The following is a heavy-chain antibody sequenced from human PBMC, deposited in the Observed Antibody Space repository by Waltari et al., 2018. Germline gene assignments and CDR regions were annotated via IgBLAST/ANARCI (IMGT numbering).Heavy chain of an antibody. Sequence: EVQLVESGGGLVKPGGSLRLSCAASGLPFSSYSMNWVRQAPGQGLGWVSSISSSSSYIYYADSVKGRFTISRDNAKNSLYLQMNSLRAEDTAVYYCARDMARASVPDYWGQGTLVTVSS. J-gene: IGHJ4*02. V-gene: IGHV3-21*01. CDR1: GLPFSSYS. D-gene: IGHD3-10*01. CDR2: ISSSSSYI. CDR3: ARDMARASVPDY.